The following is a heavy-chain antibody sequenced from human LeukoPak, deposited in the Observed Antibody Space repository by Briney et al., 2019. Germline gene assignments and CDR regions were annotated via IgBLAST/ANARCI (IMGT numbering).Heavy chain of an antibody. CDR2: ISTNGGAT. CDR3: VREPFGWYDY. J-gene: IGHJ4*02. CDR1: GFTFSSYP. D-gene: IGHD6-19*01. Sequence: GGSLRLSCAASGFTFSSYPMHWVRQAPGKGLEYVSAISTNGGATYYGNSVKGRFTISRDNSKNTLYPQMGSLRSEDTAVYYCVREPFGWYDYWGQGTLVTVSS. V-gene: IGHV3-64*01.